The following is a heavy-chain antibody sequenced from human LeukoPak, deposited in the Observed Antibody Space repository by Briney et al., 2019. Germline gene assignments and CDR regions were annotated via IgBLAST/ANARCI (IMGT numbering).Heavy chain of an antibody. CDR2: ISMSSTYI. CDR1: GFAFSDYA. V-gene: IGHV3-21*01. J-gene: IGHJ4*02. D-gene: IGHD6-19*01. CDR3: TRAPYSSGWYTVDF. Sequence: GGSLRLSCAASGFAFSDYAMSWVRQAPGKGLEWVSSISMSSTYIYYADSVKGRFTISRDNAKNSLYLQMDSLRDEDTAVYYCTRAPYSSGWYTVDFWGQGTLVTVSS.